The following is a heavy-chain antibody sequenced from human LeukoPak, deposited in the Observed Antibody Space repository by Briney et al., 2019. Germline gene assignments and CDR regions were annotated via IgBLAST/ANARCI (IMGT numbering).Heavy chain of an antibody. Sequence: SETLSLTCAVYGGSFSGYYLSWLRQPPGKGLEWIGEINHSGSTNYNPSLKSRVTISVDTSKNQFSLKLSSVTAADTAVYYCARASSSGCLVYWGQGTLVTVSS. CDR3: ARASSSGCLVY. CDR1: GGSFSGYY. V-gene: IGHV4-34*01. J-gene: IGHJ4*02. CDR2: INHSGST. D-gene: IGHD6-19*01.